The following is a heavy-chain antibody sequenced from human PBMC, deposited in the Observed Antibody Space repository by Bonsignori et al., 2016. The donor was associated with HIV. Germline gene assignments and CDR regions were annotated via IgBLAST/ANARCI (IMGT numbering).Heavy chain of an antibody. J-gene: IGHJ4*02. CDR3: ARTRYGSGSKGLFDY. D-gene: IGHD3-10*01. CDR2: INPSGGST. Sequence: WVRQAPGQGLEWMGIINPSGGSTSYAQKFQGRVTMTRDTSTSTVYMELSSLRSEDTAVYYCARTRYGSGSKGLFDYWGQGTLVTVSS. V-gene: IGHV1-46*01.